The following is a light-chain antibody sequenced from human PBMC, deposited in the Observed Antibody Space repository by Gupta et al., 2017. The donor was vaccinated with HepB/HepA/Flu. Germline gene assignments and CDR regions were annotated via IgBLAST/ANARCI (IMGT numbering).Light chain of an antibody. Sequence: QSVLTQPPSASGTPGQRVTISCPGSSSNIGSNYVYWYQQLPGTAPKLLILCNSQRPSGVPDRFSCAKSGTSASTVTSGRRSEDEADEYCSEWDDSLGGNWVFGGGTKLTVI. CDR1: SSNIGSNY. V-gene: IGLV1-47*02. CDR2: CNS. J-gene: IGLJ3*02. CDR3: SEWDDSLGGNWV.